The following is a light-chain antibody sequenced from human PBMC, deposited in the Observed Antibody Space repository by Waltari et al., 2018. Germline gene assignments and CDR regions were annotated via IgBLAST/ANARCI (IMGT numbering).Light chain of an antibody. CDR2: AVF. CDR3: QQSYTMPMYT. V-gene: IGKV1-39*01. CDR1: QDISNK. Sequence: DIQMTQSPSSLSASVGDSVTITCRASQDISNKLNWYQQKPGKAPDLLIFAVFTLQSGVPSRFSGSGSGTEFTLTISSLQPEDSATYDCQQSYTMPMYTFGQGTKLEIK. J-gene: IGKJ2*01.